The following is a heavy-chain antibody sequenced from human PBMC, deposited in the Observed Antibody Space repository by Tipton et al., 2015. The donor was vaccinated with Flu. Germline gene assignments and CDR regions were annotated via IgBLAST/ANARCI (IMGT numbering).Heavy chain of an antibody. CDR3: ARSIAVSGKFDP. CDR1: GDSISRSIYY. Sequence: GLVKPSQTLSLTCIVSGDSISRSIYYWSWIRQPAGKGLEWIGRIYTSGSANYNPSLKTRVTISVDASKNQFSLKLSSVTAADTAVYYCARSIAVSGKFDPWGQGTLVTVSS. V-gene: IGHV4-61*02. CDR2: IYTSGSA. J-gene: IGHJ5*02. D-gene: IGHD6-19*01.